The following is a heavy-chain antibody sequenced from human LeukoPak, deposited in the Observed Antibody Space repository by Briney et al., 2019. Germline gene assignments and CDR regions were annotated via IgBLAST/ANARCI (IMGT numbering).Heavy chain of an antibody. CDR3: AKVLTGSQDY. D-gene: IGHD7-27*01. CDR1: GFTFSSYA. CDR2: IGGGGENT. Sequence: GGSLGLSCAASGFTFSSYAMSWVRQAPGKGLEWLSTIGGGGENTYYADSVRGRFTISRDNSKNTVYLQMKSLRAEDTAVYFCAKVLTGSQDYWGQGTLVTVSS. J-gene: IGHJ4*02. V-gene: IGHV3-23*01.